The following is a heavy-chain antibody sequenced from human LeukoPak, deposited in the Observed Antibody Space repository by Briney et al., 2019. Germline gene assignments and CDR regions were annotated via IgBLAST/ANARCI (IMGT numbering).Heavy chain of an antibody. D-gene: IGHD5-12*01. V-gene: IGHV1-2*02. J-gene: IGHJ6*02. Sequence: GASVKVSCKASGYTFTGYYMHWVRQAPGQGLEWMGWINPNSGGTNYAQKFQGGVTMTRDTSISTAYMELSRLRSDDTAVYYCARGDIVATILHYYYGMDVWGQGTTVTVSS. CDR1: GYTFTGYY. CDR2: INPNSGGT. CDR3: ARGDIVATILHYYYGMDV.